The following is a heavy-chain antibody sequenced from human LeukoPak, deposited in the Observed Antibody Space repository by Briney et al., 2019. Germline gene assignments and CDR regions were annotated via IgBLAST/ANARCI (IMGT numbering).Heavy chain of an antibody. CDR2: IYYSGST. CDR3: ARGGSTSYREFLYNWFDP. J-gene: IGHJ5*02. V-gene: IGHV4-61*08. CDR1: GGSISSDGYY. Sequence: SETLSLTCTVSGGSISSDGYYWSWIRQHPVKGLEWIGYIYYSGSTNYNPSLKSRVTISVDTSKNQFSLKLSSVTAADTAVYYCARGGSTSYREFLYNWFDPWAREPWSPSPQ. D-gene: IGHD3-10*01.